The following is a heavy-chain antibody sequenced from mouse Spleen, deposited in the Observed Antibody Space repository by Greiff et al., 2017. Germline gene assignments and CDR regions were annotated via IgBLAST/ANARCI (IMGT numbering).Heavy chain of an antibody. D-gene: IGHD4-1*01. CDR1: GFTFSDYY. J-gene: IGHJ2*01. V-gene: IGHV5-12*01. CDR2: ISNGGGST. CDR3: ARERTGTCDY. Sequence: EVMLVESGGGLVQPGGSLKLSCAASGFTFSDYYMYWVRQTPEKRLEWVAYISNGGGSTYYPDTVKGRFTISRDNAKNTLYLQMSRLKSEDTAMYYCARERTGTCDYWGQGTTLTVSS.